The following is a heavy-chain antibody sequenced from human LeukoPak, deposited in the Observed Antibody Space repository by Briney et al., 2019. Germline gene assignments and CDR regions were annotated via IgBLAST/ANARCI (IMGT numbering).Heavy chain of an antibody. CDR3: ARGDSGSYRYLVGARIAFDI. D-gene: IGHD1-26*01. V-gene: IGHV1-46*01. CDR2: INPSGGST. CDR1: GYTFTSYY. J-gene: IGHJ3*02. Sequence: ASVKVSCKASGYTFTSYYMHWVRQAPGQGLEWMGIINPSGGSTSYAQKFQGRVTMTRDTSTSTVYMELSSLRSEDTAVYYCARGDSGSYRYLVGARIAFDIWGQGTMVTVSS.